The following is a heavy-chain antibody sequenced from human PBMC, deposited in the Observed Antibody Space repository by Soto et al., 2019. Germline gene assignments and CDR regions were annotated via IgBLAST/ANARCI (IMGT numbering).Heavy chain of an antibody. D-gene: IGHD1-26*01. CDR2: ICYDGNNI. Sequence: PGGSLRLSCAASGFTFSNYGMNWVRQAPGKGLEWVAIICYDGNNIYYADSVRGRFIISRDNAKNMLYLQMNSLRAEDTAVYYCASDLVGAGDSYGLDVWGQGTPVTVSS. J-gene: IGHJ6*02. CDR3: ASDLVGAGDSYGLDV. V-gene: IGHV3-33*01. CDR1: GFTFSNYG.